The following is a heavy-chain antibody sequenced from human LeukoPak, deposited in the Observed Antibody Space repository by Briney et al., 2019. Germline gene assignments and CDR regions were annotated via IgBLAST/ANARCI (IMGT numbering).Heavy chain of an antibody. CDR2: ISSSGST. CDR1: GASINNYH. Sequence: SETLSLTCSVSGASINNYHWSWIRQSPGKGLEWIGFISSSGSTYYSASLKSRVTISVDTSKNHYSLNLRSVTAADTALYYCARYNTVNRGFSAVDYWGQGTLVTVSS. J-gene: IGHJ4*02. CDR3: ARYNTVNRGFSAVDY. V-gene: IGHV4-59*13. D-gene: IGHD3-10*01.